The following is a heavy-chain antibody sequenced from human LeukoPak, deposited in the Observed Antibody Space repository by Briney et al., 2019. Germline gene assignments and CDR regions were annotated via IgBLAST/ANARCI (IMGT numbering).Heavy chain of an antibody. V-gene: IGHV3-23*01. CDR2: ISGSGGST. J-gene: IGHJ4*02. CDR1: GFTFSSYA. D-gene: IGHD5-18*01. CDR3: ARDRRNVDTHDY. Sequence: GGSLRLSCAASGFTFSSYALSWVRQAPGKGLEWVSAISGSGGSTYYADSVKGRFTISRDNSKNTLSLQMNSLRAEDTAVYYCARDRRNVDTHDYWGQGTLVTVSS.